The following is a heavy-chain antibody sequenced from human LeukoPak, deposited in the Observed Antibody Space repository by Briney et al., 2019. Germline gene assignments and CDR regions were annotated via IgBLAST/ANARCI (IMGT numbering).Heavy chain of an antibody. CDR3: ARVMSGSYWDDAFDI. Sequence: ASVKVSCKAFGYTFTRYYMHWVRQAPGQGPEWMGVISPSGGSTGYAQKFQGRVTMTRDMSTSTVYMELSSLRSEDTAVYYCARVMSGSYWDDAFDIWGQGTMVTVSS. CDR2: ISPSGGST. D-gene: IGHD1-26*01. V-gene: IGHV1-46*01. CDR1: GYTFTRYY. J-gene: IGHJ3*02.